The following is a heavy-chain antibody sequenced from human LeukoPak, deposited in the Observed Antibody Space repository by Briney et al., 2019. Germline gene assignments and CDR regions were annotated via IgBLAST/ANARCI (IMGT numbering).Heavy chain of an antibody. CDR1: GFTFSSYA. CDR3: AKVARYSSSWEDPYYYYGMDV. Sequence: GGSLRLSCAPSGFTFSSYAMSWVRQAPGKGLEWVSAISGSGGSTYYADSVKGRFTISRDNSKNTLYLQMNSLRAEDTAVYYCAKVARYSSSWEDPYYYYGMDVWGQGTTVTVSS. D-gene: IGHD6-13*01. V-gene: IGHV3-23*01. CDR2: ISGSGGST. J-gene: IGHJ6*02.